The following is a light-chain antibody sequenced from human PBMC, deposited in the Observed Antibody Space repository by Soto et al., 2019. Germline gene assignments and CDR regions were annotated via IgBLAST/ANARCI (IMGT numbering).Light chain of an antibody. Sequence: DVVMTQSPLSLPVTLGQPASISCRSSQSLVSIDGSTYLNWFQQRPGQSPRRLIYKVSNRDSGVPDRFSGSGSGTDFTLKISRVEAEDVGVYYCIQGTHWPPWTFGQGTKVEIK. V-gene: IGKV2-30*01. CDR3: IQGTHWPPWT. J-gene: IGKJ1*01. CDR1: QSLVSIDGSTY. CDR2: KVS.